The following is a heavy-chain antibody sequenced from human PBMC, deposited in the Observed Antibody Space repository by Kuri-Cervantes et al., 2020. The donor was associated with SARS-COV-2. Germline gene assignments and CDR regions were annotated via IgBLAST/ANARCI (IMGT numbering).Heavy chain of an antibody. CDR3: AKDIIAAAGMTIDY. CDR1: GFTFSSYW. J-gene: IGHJ4*02. D-gene: IGHD6-13*01. Sequence: SLKISCAASGFTFSSYWMSWVRQAPGKGLEWVSGISWNSGSIGYADSVKGRFTISRDNAKNSLYLQMNSLRAEDTALYYCAKDIIAAAGMTIDYWGQGTLVTVSS. CDR2: ISWNSGSI. V-gene: IGHV3-9*01.